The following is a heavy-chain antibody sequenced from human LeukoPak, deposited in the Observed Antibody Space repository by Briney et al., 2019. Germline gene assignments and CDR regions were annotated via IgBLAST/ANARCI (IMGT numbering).Heavy chain of an antibody. D-gene: IGHD3-10*01. CDR2: ISGTGTTI. Sequence: GGSLRLSCAASGFIFSSYGRNWVRQAPGKGLEWVSYISGTGTTIYYADSVKGRFTISRDNAKYSLHLQMDSLRADDTAVYSCARGGLGSWTFDSWGQGTLVTVSS. J-gene: IGHJ5*01. V-gene: IGHV3-48*04. CDR3: ARGGLGSWTFDS. CDR1: GFIFSSYG.